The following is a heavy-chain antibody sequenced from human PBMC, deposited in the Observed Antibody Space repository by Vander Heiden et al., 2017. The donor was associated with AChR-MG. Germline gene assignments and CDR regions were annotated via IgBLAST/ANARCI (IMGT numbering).Heavy chain of an antibody. J-gene: IGHJ1*01. CDR1: GDSISSYY. CDR2: IYYSGST. V-gene: IGHV4-59*01. CDR3: VRDLPPHH. Sequence: QVQLQESGPGLVKPSETLSLTCTVSGDSISSYYWSWIRQPPGKGLEWIGYIYYSGSTNYNPSLKSRVTISVDTSKNQFSLKVRYVTAADTAVYYCVRDLPPHHWGQGTLVTVSS.